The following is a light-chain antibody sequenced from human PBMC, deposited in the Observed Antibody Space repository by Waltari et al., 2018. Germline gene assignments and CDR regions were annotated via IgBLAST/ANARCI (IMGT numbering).Light chain of an antibody. Sequence: QAALTQPASVSASLGQSITISCTGTSSDVGDNDSVSWYQQHPGKAPKLMIFDVSNRPSGVSARFSGSRSGNTASLTISGLQAEDEADYYCSSYTSHTTRVFGGGTELTVL. V-gene: IGLV2-14*03. CDR1: SSDVGDNDS. CDR3: SSYTSHTTRV. J-gene: IGLJ2*01. CDR2: DVS.